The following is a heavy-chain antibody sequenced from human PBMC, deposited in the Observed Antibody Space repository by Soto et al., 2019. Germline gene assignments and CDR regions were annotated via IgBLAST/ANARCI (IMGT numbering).Heavy chain of an antibody. Sequence: LLPAASGFTFTNSEMNRERPGPGEGLEWISYISSSGKTISYADSVKGRFTISRDNAKNSLHLKLNSLRAEDTAVYYCARDPEKYSGSDLGIDYWGQGTMVTVSS. CDR2: ISSSGKTI. CDR3: ARDPEKYSGSDLGIDY. J-gene: IGHJ4*02. CDR1: GFTFTNSE. V-gene: IGHV3-48*03. D-gene: IGHD5-12*01.